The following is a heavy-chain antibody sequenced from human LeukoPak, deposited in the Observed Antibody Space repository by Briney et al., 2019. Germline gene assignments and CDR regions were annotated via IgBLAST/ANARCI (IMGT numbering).Heavy chain of an antibody. CDR1: GGSFSGYY. CDR3: ARVPRARRGVVIPYFDY. CDR2: INHSGST. J-gene: IGHJ4*02. Sequence: PSETLSLTCAVYGGSFSGYYWSWIRQPPGKGLEWIGEINHSGSTNYNPSLKSRVTISVDTSKNQFSLKLSSVTAADTAVYYCARVPRARRGVVIPYFDYWGQGTLVTVSS. V-gene: IGHV4-34*01. D-gene: IGHD3-3*01.